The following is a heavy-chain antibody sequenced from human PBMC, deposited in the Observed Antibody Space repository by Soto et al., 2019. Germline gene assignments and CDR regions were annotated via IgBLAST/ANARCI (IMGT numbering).Heavy chain of an antibody. D-gene: IGHD3-3*01. CDR2: ISYDGSNK. CDR1: GFTFSSYG. V-gene: IGHV3-30*18. Sequence: QVQLVESGGGVVQPGRSLRLSCAASGFTFSSYGMHWVRQAPGKGLEWVAVISYDGSNKYYADSVKGRFTISRDNSKNTLYLQMNSLRAEDTAVYYCAKGSLRFLEWLLFLDIWGQGTMVTVSS. CDR3: AKGSLRFLEWLLFLDI. J-gene: IGHJ3*02.